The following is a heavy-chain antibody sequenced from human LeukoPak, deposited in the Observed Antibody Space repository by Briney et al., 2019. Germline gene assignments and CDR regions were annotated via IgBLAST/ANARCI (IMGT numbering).Heavy chain of an antibody. CDR2: IYYSGST. CDR3: ARVSHLDYVLAFDP. CDR1: GGSIGSSSYY. V-gene: IGHV4-39*01. Sequence: SETLSLTCTVSGGSIGSSSYYWGWIRQPPGKGLEWIGSIYYSGSTYYNPSLKSRVTISVDTSKNQFSLKLSSVTAADTAVYYCARVSHLDYVLAFDPWGQGTLVTVSS. J-gene: IGHJ5*02. D-gene: IGHD3-16*01.